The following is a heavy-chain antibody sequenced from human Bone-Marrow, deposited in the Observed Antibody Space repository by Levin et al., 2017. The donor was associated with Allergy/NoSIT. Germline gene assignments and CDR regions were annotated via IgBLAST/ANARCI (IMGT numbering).Heavy chain of an antibody. CDR3: ARTTTLTTYYYGLDV. Sequence: GESLKISCKGSGYRFTSYWIGWVRQMPGKGLEWMGSIYPGDSDTRYSPSFEGQVTISVDNSISTAYLQWSSLKASDTAIYYCARTTTLTTYYYGLDVWGQGTTVTVSS. D-gene: IGHD4-17*01. V-gene: IGHV5-51*01. CDR1: GYRFTSYW. CDR2: IYPGDSDT. J-gene: IGHJ6*02.